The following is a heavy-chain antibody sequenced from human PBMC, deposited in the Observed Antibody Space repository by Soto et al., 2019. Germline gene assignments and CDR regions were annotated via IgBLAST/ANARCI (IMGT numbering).Heavy chain of an antibody. D-gene: IGHD1-1*01. CDR2: ISAHNGNT. J-gene: IGHJ4*02. CDR1: GYAFTTYG. V-gene: IGHV1-18*01. CDR3: ARGRYGDY. Sequence: QVHLVQSGAEVKKPWASVKVSCQGSGYAFTTYGITWVRQAPGQGLEWMGWISAHNGNTTYAQKLQGRVTVTRDTSTSTAYMERRSLRYDDTAVYYCARGRYGDYWGQGALVTVSS.